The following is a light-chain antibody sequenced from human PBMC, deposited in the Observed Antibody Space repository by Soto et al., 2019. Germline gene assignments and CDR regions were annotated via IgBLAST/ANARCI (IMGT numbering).Light chain of an antibody. Sequence: ETVMTQSPATLSVSPGERATLSCRASQSVSSNLAWYQQKPGQAPRLLIYGASTTATGIPARFSGSGSGTEFTLTISSLQSEDFAVYYCQQYNDWPPLTFGGGTKVEI. V-gene: IGKV3-15*01. CDR2: GAS. J-gene: IGKJ4*01. CDR1: QSVSSN. CDR3: QQYNDWPPLT.